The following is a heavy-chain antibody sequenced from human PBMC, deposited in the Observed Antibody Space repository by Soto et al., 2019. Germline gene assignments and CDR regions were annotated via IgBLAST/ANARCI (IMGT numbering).Heavy chain of an antibody. D-gene: IGHD6-19*01. CDR2: IKQDGSEK. V-gene: IGHV3-7*01. Sequence: PGGALRLSSAASGFTFSSYWMSWVRQAPGKGLEWVANIKQDGSEKYYVDSVKGRFTISRDNAKNSLYLQMNSLRAEDTAVYYCARVRQWLEEWYFDLWGRGTLVTVSS. CDR3: ARVRQWLEEWYFDL. CDR1: GFTFSSYW. J-gene: IGHJ2*01.